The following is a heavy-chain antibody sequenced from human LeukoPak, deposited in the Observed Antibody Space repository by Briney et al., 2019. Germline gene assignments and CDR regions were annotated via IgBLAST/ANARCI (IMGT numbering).Heavy chain of an antibody. V-gene: IGHV3-7*01. Sequence: GGSLRLSCAASGFTFSDYWMTWVRQAPGKGLEWVANIKEDGSEKNYVDSVKGRFTISRDNAKNSLFLQMNSLRAEDTAMYYCARDGYLIGYGDCSAGDYWGQGTLVTVSS. CDR1: GFTFSDYW. J-gene: IGHJ4*02. CDR2: IKEDGSEK. D-gene: IGHD2-21*02. CDR3: ARDGYLIGYGDCSAGDY.